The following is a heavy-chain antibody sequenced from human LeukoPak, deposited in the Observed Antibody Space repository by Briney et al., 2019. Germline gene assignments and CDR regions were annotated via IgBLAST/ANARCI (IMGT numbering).Heavy chain of an antibody. D-gene: IGHD1-26*01. V-gene: IGHV3-23*01. Sequence: GGSLRLSCGASGFTFSNYAMSWVRQAPGKGLEWVSGINDNGSTRFYAASVKGRFTSSRDNPKNTLYLQMNGLRVEDTAVYYCAKDQGPFEWELLTTPDAFDIWGQGTMVTVSS. CDR2: INDNGSTR. CDR3: AKDQGPFEWELLTTPDAFDI. J-gene: IGHJ3*02. CDR1: GFTFSNYA.